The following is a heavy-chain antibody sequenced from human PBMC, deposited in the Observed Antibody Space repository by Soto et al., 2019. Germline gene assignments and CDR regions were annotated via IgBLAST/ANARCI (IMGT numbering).Heavy chain of an antibody. CDR3: ARLLSYDSSGYVRFVY. Sequence: SETLSLTWTVSGGSVSSGSYFWSWIRQPPGKGLEWIGYIYYSGSTNYNPSLKSRVTISVDTSKNQFSLKLSSVTAADTAVYYCARLLSYDSSGYVRFVYWGPGTLVTVS. CDR1: GGSVSSGSYF. J-gene: IGHJ4*02. V-gene: IGHV4-61*01. CDR2: IYYSGST. D-gene: IGHD3-22*01.